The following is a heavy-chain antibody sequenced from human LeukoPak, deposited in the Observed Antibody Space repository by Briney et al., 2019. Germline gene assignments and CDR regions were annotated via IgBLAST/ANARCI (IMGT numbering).Heavy chain of an antibody. V-gene: IGHV5-51*01. Sequence: GESLKISCKGSGYSFTSYWIGWVRQLPGKGLEWMGIIYPGDSDTRYSPSFQGQVTISADKSISTAYLQWSSLKASDTAMYYCARLSGYSSGWYGGNWFDPWGQGTLVTVSS. CDR2: IYPGDSDT. CDR1: GYSFTSYW. D-gene: IGHD6-19*01. CDR3: ARLSGYSSGWYGGNWFDP. J-gene: IGHJ5*02.